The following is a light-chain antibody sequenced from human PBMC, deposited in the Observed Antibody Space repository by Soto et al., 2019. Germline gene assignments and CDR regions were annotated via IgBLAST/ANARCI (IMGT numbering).Light chain of an antibody. V-gene: IGKV3-20*01. Sequence: EIVLTQSPGTLSLSPGERATLSCRASQSVSSSYLAWYQQKPGQAPRLLIYGASSRATGIPDRFSGSGSGTDFTLPISRLEPEDFAVYYCQQYGSSLFTLGPGSKVDIK. CDR2: GAS. CDR1: QSVSSSY. CDR3: QQYGSSLFT. J-gene: IGKJ3*01.